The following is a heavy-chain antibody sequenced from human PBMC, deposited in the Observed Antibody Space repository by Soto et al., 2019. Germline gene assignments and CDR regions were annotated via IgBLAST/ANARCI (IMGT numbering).Heavy chain of an antibody. V-gene: IGHV3-33*01. CDR3: AREEGVVARAFDY. J-gene: IGHJ4*02. D-gene: IGHD2-15*01. Sequence: QVQLVESGGGVVQPGRSLRLTCVASGFTFSNYGMHWVRQAPGKGLEWVAIIWYDGSHQYYADSVKGRFTVSRDNSNSTLYRQMNSLRAEDTAVYYCAREEGVVARAFDYWGQGTLVTVSS. CDR1: GFTFSNYG. CDR2: IWYDGSHQ.